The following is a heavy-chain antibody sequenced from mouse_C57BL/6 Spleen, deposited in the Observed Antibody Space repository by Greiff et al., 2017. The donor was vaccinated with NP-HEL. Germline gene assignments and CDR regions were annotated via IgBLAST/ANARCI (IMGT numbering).Heavy chain of an antibody. Sequence: EVQLQQSGPVLVKPGASVKMSCKASGYTFTDYYMNWVKQSHGESLEWIGVINPYNGGTSYNQKFKGKATLTVDKSSSTAYMELNSLTSEDSAVYYCARYSNLPHWYFDVWGTGTTVTVSS. J-gene: IGHJ1*03. V-gene: IGHV1-19*01. CDR1: GYTFTDYY. D-gene: IGHD2-5*01. CDR2: INPYNGGT. CDR3: ARYSNLPHWYFDV.